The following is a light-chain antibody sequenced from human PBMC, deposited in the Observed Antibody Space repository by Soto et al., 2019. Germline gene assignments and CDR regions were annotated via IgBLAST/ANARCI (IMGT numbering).Light chain of an antibody. CDR2: DVS. V-gene: IGLV2-14*01. Sequence: QSALTQPASVSGSPGQSITISCTGTSSDVGGYDYVSWYQQHPGKAPKLMIYDVSSRPSGVSNRLSGSKSGNTASLTISGLQAEDEADYYCTLYSSTTNVVFGGGTKLTVL. J-gene: IGLJ2*01. CDR3: TLYSSTTNVV. CDR1: SSDVGGYDY.